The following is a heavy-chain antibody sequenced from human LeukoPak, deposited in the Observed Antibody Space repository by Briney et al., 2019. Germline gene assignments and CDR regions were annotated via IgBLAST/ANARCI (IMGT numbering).Heavy chain of an antibody. CDR1: GFTFSSYA. V-gene: IGHV3-23*01. CDR2: ISGSGGST. CDR3: AKDISYGSGSSLRY. J-gene: IGHJ4*02. Sequence: PGGSLRLSCAASGFTFSSYAMSWVRQAPGKGLEWVSAISGSGGSTYYADSVKGRFTTSRDNSKNTLYLRMNSLRAEDTAVYYCAKDISYGSGSSLRYWGQGTLVTVSS. D-gene: IGHD3-10*01.